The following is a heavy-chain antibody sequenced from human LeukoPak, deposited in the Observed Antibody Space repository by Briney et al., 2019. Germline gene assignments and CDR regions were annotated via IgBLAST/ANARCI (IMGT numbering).Heavy chain of an antibody. CDR2: ISSSSSYI. D-gene: IGHD3-22*01. CDR1: GFTFSSYS. CDR3: ARVPPSSGYYYGEDAFDI. J-gene: IGHJ3*02. Sequence: GGSLRLSCAGSGFTFSSYSMNWVRQAPGKGLEWVSSISSSSSYIYYADSVKGRFTISRDNAKNSLYLQMNSLRAEDTAVYYCARVPPSSGYYYGEDAFDIWGQGTMVTVSS. V-gene: IGHV3-21*01.